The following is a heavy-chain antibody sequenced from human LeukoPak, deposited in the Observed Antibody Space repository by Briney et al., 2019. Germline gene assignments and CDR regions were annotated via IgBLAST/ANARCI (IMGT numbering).Heavy chain of an antibody. CDR2: INPNSGGT. CDR3: ARGLNWNPKGSDWFDP. J-gene: IGHJ5*02. CDR1: GYTFTGYY. D-gene: IGHD1-1*01. Sequence: GASVKVSCKASGYTFTGYYMHWVRQAPGQGLEWMGWINPNSGGTNYAQKFQGRVTMTRDTSISTAYMELSRLRSDDTAVYYCARGLNWNPKGSDWFDPWGQGTLVTVSS. V-gene: IGHV1-2*02.